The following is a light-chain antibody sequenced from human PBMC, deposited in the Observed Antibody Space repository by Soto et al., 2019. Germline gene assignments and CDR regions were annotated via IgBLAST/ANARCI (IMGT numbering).Light chain of an antibody. J-gene: IGKJ4*01. V-gene: IGKV3-15*01. Sequence: EIVITQSPATLSLSPGERATLSCRASQNIDTYCAWYQQTPGQAPRLLIYGAYTRATGIPARFSGSGSGTEFTLTISSLQSEDFAVYYCQQYRHWPLTFGGGTKVEIK. CDR2: GAY. CDR1: QNIDTY. CDR3: QQYRHWPLT.